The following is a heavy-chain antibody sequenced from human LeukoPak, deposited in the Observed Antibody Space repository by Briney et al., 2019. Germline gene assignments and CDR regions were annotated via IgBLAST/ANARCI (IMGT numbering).Heavy chain of an antibody. V-gene: IGHV3-30-3*01. CDR3: ARDTSSGYFPYYFDY. CDR1: GFTFSSYA. D-gene: IGHD3-22*01. J-gene: IGHJ4*02. CDR2: ISYDGSNK. Sequence: GGSLRLSCAASGFTFSSYAMHWVRQAPGKGLEWVAVISYDGSNKYYADSVKGRFTISRDNSKNTLYLQMNSLRAEDTAVYYCARDTSSGYFPYYFDYWGQGTLVTVSS.